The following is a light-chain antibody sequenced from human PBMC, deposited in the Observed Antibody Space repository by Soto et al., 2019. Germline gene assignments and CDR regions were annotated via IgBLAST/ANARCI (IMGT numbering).Light chain of an antibody. CDR3: GADHGSGSNFVYV. CDR1: SAYSNHK. V-gene: IGLV9-49*01. CDR2: VGTGGIVG. Sequence: QLVLTQPPSASASLGASVTLTCTLSSAYSNHKVDWYQQRPGKGPRFVMRVGTGGIVGSKGDGIPDRFSVLGSGLNRYLTIKNIQEEDESDYHCGADHGSGSNFVYVFGSGTKLTVL. J-gene: IGLJ1*01.